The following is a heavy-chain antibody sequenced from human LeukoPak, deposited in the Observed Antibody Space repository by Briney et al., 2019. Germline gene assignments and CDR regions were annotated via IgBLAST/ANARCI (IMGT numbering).Heavy chain of an antibody. CDR2: IIPILGIA. J-gene: IGHJ3*02. Sequence: GASVKVSCKASGGTFSSYTISWVRQAPGQGLEWMGRIIPILGIANYAQKFQGRVTITANKSTSTAYMELSSLRSEDTAVYYCATIVDTRAFDIWGQGTMVTVSS. CDR3: ATIVDTRAFDI. CDR1: GGTFSSYT. V-gene: IGHV1-69*02. D-gene: IGHD5-12*01.